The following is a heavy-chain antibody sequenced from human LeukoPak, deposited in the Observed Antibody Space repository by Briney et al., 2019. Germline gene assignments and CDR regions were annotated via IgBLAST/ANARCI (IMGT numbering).Heavy chain of an antibody. V-gene: IGHV3-23*01. D-gene: IGHD2-2*01. CDR3: AKDMKDSYVVPAATFDY. J-gene: IGHJ4*02. CDR1: GFTFSTYA. Sequence: GGSLRLSCAASGFTFSTYAMSWVRQAPGNGLEWVSAISGSGGSTYYADSVKGRFTISRDNSKNTLYLQMNSLRAEDTAVYYCAKDMKDSYVVPAATFDYWGQGTLVTVSS. CDR2: ISGSGGST.